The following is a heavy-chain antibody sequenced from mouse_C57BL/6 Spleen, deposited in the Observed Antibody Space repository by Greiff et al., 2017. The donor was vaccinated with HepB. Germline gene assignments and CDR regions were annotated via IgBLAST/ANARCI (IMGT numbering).Heavy chain of an antibody. J-gene: IGHJ4*01. Sequence: EVQRVESGGGLVKPGGSLKLSCAASGFTFSDYGMHWVRQAPEKGLEWVAYISSGSSTIYYADTVKGRFTISRDNAKNTLFLQMTSLRSEDTAMYYCARTPLYYYYAMDYWGQGTSVTVSS. CDR1: GFTFSDYG. CDR3: ARTPLYYYYAMDY. CDR2: ISSGSSTI. D-gene: IGHD2-1*01. V-gene: IGHV5-17*01.